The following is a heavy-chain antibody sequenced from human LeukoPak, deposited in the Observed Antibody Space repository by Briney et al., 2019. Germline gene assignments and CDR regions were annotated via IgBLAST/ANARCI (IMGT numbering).Heavy chain of an antibody. Sequence: SETLSLTCAVYGGSFSGYYWSWIRQPPGKGLEWIGEISHSGSTNYIPSLKSRVTISVDTSKTQFPLKLSSVTAADTAVYYCARDFIAARPFDYWGQGNLVTVSS. D-gene: IGHD6-6*01. CDR3: ARDFIAARPFDY. J-gene: IGHJ4*02. V-gene: IGHV4-34*01. CDR1: GGSFSGYY. CDR2: ISHSGST.